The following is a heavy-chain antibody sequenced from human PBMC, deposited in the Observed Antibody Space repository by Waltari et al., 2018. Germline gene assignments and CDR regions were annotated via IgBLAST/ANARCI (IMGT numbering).Heavy chain of an antibody. D-gene: IGHD2-21*01. CDR2: INASGGTT. CDR3: ARETGALWMDV. J-gene: IGHJ6*02. CDR1: GYTFTSYY. Sequence: QVQLVQSGAEVKKPGASVKVSCKASGYTFTSYYMHWVRQAPGQGLEWMGIINASGGTTTYAKNFQGRVTMSRDTSTSTVYRELSSLRSEDTAVYYCARETGALWMDVWGQGTTVTVSS. V-gene: IGHV1-46*01.